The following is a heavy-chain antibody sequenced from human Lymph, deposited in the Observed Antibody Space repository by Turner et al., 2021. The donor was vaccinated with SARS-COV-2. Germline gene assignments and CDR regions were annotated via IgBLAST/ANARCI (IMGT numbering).Heavy chain of an antibody. CDR2: IYSGGST. V-gene: IGHV3-66*01. D-gene: IGHD3-10*01. Sequence: EVQLVESGGGCVQPGGSLRLSGATSGIIVSRNYMSWVRQAPEKGLEWVSVIYSGGSTFYADSVKGIFTISRDNSKNTLYLQMNSLRAEDTALYYCARDFREGAFDIWGQGTMVTISS. CDR3: ARDFREGAFDI. CDR1: GIIVSRNY. J-gene: IGHJ3*02.